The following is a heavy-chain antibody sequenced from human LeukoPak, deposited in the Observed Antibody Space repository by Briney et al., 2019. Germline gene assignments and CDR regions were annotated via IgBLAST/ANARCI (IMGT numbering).Heavy chain of an antibody. CDR1: GLTFSSYA. CDR3: AKPGGGYCSGGSCHEFDY. CDR2: ISGSGGST. V-gene: IGHV3-23*01. J-gene: IGHJ4*02. Sequence: GGSLRLSCAASGLTFSSYAMSWVRQAPGKGLEWVSAISGSGGSTYYADSVKGRFTISRDNSKNTLYLQMNSLRAEDTAVYYCAKPGGGYCSGGSCHEFDYWGQGTLVTVSS. D-gene: IGHD2-15*01.